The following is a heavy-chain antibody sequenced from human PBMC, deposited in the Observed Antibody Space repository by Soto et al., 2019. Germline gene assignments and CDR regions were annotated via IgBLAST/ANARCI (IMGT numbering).Heavy chain of an antibody. V-gene: IGHV4-39*01. CDR2: IYYSGST. Sequence: KPSETLSLTCTVSGGSISSSSYYWGWIRQPPGKGLEWIGSIYYSGSTYYNPSLKSRVTISVDTSKNQFSLKLSSVTAADTAEYYCARNANYGGNSDYWGQGTLVTVSS. J-gene: IGHJ4*02. CDR3: ARNANYGGNSDY. D-gene: IGHD4-17*01. CDR1: GGSISSSSYY.